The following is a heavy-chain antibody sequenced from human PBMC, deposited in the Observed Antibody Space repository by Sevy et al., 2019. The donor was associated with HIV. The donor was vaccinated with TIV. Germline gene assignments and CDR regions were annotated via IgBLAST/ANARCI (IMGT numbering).Heavy chain of an antibody. CDR1: GYIFTNYW. CDR3: ARQAPSGSSPATFDI. CDR2: IYPGGSDT. D-gene: IGHD1-26*01. J-gene: IGHJ3*02. V-gene: IGHV5-51*01. Sequence: GESLKISCKGSGYIFTNYWIGWVRQMPGKGLEWMGIIYPGGSDTTYSPSFQGQVTISADKSISTAYLQWSSLKASDTAMYYCARQAPSGSSPATFDIRGQGTMVTVSS.